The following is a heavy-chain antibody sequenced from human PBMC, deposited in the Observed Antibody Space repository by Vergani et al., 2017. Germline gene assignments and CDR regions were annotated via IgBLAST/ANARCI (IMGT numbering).Heavy chain of an antibody. Sequence: EVQLVESGGGLVQPGGSLRLSCAASGFTFSSYEMNWVRQAPGKGLEWVSYISSSGSTIYYADSVKGRFTISRDNAKNSLYLQMNSLRAEDTAVYYCARPPSITIFGVNDAFDIWGQGTMVTVSS. CDR2: ISSSGSTI. V-gene: IGHV3-48*03. CDR1: GFTFSSYE. D-gene: IGHD3-3*01. CDR3: ARPPSITIFGVNDAFDI. J-gene: IGHJ3*02.